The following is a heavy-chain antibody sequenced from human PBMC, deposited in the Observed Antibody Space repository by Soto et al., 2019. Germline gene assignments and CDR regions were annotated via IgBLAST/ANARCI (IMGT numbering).Heavy chain of an antibody. D-gene: IGHD1-26*01. CDR1: GYSFPNYW. CDR3: ARHDFKDSGSYPDAFDI. V-gene: IGHV5-51*01. Sequence: PGESLKISCEGSGYSFPNYWIGWVRQMPGKGLEWMGIIYPADSDTRYSPSFQGQVTISVDKSISTAYPQWSSLKASDTALYYCARHDFKDSGSYPDAFDIWGQGTMVTVSS. J-gene: IGHJ3*02. CDR2: IYPADSDT.